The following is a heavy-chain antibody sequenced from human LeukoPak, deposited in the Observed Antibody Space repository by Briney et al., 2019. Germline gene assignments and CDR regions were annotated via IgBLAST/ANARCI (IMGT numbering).Heavy chain of an antibody. J-gene: IGHJ4*02. CDR3: ARVYVVVAANEGLGFDY. D-gene: IGHD2-15*01. V-gene: IGHV4-31*03. CDR1: GGSISSGGYY. Sequence: SETLSLTCTVSGGSISSGGYYWSWIRQHPGKGLEWIGYIYYSGSTYYNPSLKSRVTISVDTSKNQFSLKLSSVTAADTAVYYCARVYVVVAANEGLGFDYWGQGTLVTVSS. CDR2: IYYSGST.